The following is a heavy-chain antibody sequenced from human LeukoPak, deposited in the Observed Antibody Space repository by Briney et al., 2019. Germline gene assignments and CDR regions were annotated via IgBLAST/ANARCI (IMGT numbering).Heavy chain of an antibody. V-gene: IGHV3-66*01. CDR1: GFTVSSKY. CDR2: IYNGGAT. CDR3: AKDGEIAAAAYFDY. J-gene: IGHJ4*02. D-gene: IGHD6-13*01. Sequence: GGSLRLSCVASGFTVSSKYMSWVRQAPGKGLEWVSIIYNGGATYYADSVRGRFTISRDNSKNTLYLQVNNLRAEDTAVYYCAKDGEIAAAAYFDYWGQGTLVTVSS.